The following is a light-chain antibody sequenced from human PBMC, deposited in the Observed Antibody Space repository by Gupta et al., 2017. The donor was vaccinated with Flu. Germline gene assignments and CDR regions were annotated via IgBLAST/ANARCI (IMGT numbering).Light chain of an antibody. CDR2: EVS. CDR3: SSYAGNNKWV. V-gene: IGLV2-8*01. CDR1: GSDVGAYKY. Sequence: SLTISCTGTGSDVGAYKYVSWYQQHPGKAPKRRMYEVSRRPSGVPDRVSGSKSGNTASLIVSGLQAEDEADYYCSSYAGNNKWVFGGGTKVTVL. J-gene: IGLJ3*02.